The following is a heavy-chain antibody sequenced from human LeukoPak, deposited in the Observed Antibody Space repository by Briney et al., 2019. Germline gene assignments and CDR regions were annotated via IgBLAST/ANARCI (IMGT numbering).Heavy chain of an antibody. CDR1: GYSITSGYY. J-gene: IGHJ6*02. CDR2: IYHSGST. V-gene: IGHV4-38-2*02. Sequence: SETLSLTCTVSGYSITSGYYWGWIRQPPGKGLEWIGSIYHSGSTHYNPSLKSRVTISVDTSKNQFSLKLSSVTAADTAVYYCARDGLEWFGENYGMDVWGQGTTVTVSS. D-gene: IGHD3-10*01. CDR3: ARDGLEWFGENYGMDV.